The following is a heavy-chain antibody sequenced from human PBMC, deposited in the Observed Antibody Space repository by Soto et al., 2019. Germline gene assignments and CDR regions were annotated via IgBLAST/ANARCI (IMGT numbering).Heavy chain of an antibody. J-gene: IGHJ5*02. CDR3: ARPPSA. V-gene: IGHV4-31*03. CDR1: GGSISSGGYY. Sequence: QVQLQESGPGLVKPSQTLSLTCTVSGGSISSGGYYWSWIRQHPGKGLEWIGYIYYSGSTYYIPSLTSRVTISGDTSKDQFPLKLSSGTAADTAVYSCARPPSAWGQGTLVTVSS. CDR2: IYYSGST.